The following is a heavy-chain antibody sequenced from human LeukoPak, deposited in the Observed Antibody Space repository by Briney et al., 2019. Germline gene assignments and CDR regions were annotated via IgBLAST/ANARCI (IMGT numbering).Heavy chain of an antibody. V-gene: IGHV4-39*01. CDR1: GGSISSSSYY. CDR2: IYYSGST. CDR3: ARRTETFTDY. J-gene: IGHJ4*02. D-gene: IGHD2-2*01. Sequence: SETLSLTCTVSGGSISSSSYYWGWIRQPPGKGLEWIGSIYYSGSTYYNPSLKSRVTISVDTSKNQFSLKLSSVTAADTAVYYCARRTETFTDYWGQGTLVIVSS.